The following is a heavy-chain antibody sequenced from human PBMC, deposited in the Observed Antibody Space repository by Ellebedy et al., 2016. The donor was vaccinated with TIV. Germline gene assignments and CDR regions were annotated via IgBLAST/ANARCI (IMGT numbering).Heavy chain of an antibody. Sequence: GESLKISXAASGFSFSAYWMSWVRQTPGGGLECVARIKEDGSDTYYVDSVKGRFTISRDNAKNSLYLQMNSLRAGDTAVYFCSRENLRPQIHSYYGCFDNWGQGTLVTVSS. D-gene: IGHD4-11*01. V-gene: IGHV3-7*01. CDR3: SRENLRPQIHSYYGCFDN. J-gene: IGHJ4*02. CDR2: IKEDGSDT. CDR1: GFSFSAYW.